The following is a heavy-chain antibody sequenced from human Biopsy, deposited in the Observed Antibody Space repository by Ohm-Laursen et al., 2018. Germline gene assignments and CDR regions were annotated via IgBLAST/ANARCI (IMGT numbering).Heavy chain of an antibody. Sequence: GSLRLSCAASGFVVSGTQMSWVRQAPRKGLEWVSVIYSGDSTYYADSVKGRFTISRDESKNTLYLQMNRLRAEDTAIYYCAKEGRNSGHVDYWGQGTLVTVS. CDR1: GFVVSGTQ. CDR3: AKEGRNSGHVDY. J-gene: IGHJ4*02. V-gene: IGHV3-53*01. D-gene: IGHD6-19*01. CDR2: IYSGDST.